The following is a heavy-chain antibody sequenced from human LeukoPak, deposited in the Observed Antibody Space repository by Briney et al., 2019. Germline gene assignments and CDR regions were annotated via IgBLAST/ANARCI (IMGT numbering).Heavy chain of an antibody. J-gene: IGHJ4*02. CDR3: ARGQAEEV. CDR1: GYTFTRYA. Sequence: GASVRVSCKASGYTFTRYAMNWVRQAPGQGLEWMGWISAYNGSTTYAQKFQGRVTMTRDTSTSTVYMEMSSLRSEDTAVYYCARGQAEEVWGQGTLVTVSS. CDR2: ISAYNGST. V-gene: IGHV1-18*01.